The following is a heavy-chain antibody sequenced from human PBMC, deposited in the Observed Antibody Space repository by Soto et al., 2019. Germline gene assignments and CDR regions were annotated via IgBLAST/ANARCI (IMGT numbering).Heavy chain of an antibody. V-gene: IGHV4-30-2*01. CDR3: TGGSASYYY. CDR1: GGSISSGGYS. D-gene: IGHD3-10*01. J-gene: IGHJ4*02. Sequence: QLQLQESGSGLVKPSQTLSLTCAVSGGSISSGGYSWSWIRQPPGKGLAWIGYIYHSGSTSYNPTLKSRVTRAVDRSTNQFYLKLRSVTAADTAEYYCTGGSASYYYWGQGTLVTVSS. CDR2: IYHSGST.